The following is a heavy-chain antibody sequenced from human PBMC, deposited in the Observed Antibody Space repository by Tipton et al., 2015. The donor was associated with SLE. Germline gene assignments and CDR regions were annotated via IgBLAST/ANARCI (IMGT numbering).Heavy chain of an antibody. CDR2: IYYSGST. CDR3: ARTRDDSSGYYYDDAFDI. CDR1: GGSISSSSYY. D-gene: IGHD3-22*01. Sequence: TLSLTCTVSGGSISSSSYYWGWIRQPPGKGLEWIGSIYYSGSTYYNPSLKSRVTISVDTSKNQLSLKLSSVTAADTAVYYCARTRDDSSGYYYDDAFDIWGQGTMVTVSS. V-gene: IGHV4-39*01. J-gene: IGHJ3*02.